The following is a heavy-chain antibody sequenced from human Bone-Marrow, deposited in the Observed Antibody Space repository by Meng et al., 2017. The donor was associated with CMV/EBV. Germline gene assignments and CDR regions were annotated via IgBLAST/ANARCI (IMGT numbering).Heavy chain of an antibody. V-gene: IGHV4-34*01. CDR3: ARGDYGDDY. Sequence: SETLSLTCAVYGGCFSGYYWSWGRPPPRKGLEWIGEINHSGSTNYNPSLKSRVTISVDPTKNQFSLKLSSVTAADTAVYYGARGDYGDDYWGQGTLVTVSS. J-gene: IGHJ4*02. D-gene: IGHD4-17*01. CDR2: INHSGST. CDR1: GGCFSGYY.